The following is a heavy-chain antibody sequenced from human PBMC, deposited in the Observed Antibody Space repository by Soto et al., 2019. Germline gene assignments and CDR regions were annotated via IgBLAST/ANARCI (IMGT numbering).Heavy chain of an antibody. Sequence: QVQLQESGPGLMKPSETLSLTCTVSGGSISSYYWSWIRQPPGKGLEWIGYIYYSGSTNYNPSLKSRVTISVDTSKNQFSLKLSSVTAADTAVYYCARGRQLVSVFSQAWGMDVWGQGTTVTVSS. CDR2: IYYSGST. V-gene: IGHV4-59*01. CDR3: ARGRQLVSVFSQAWGMDV. D-gene: IGHD6-6*01. J-gene: IGHJ6*02. CDR1: GGSISSYY.